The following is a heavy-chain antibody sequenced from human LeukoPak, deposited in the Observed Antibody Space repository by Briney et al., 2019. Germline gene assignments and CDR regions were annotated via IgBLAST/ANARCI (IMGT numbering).Heavy chain of an antibody. D-gene: IGHD3-22*01. CDR3: ARRGYYYDSSGYYSYEGRDY. CDR1: GFTFSSYW. Sequence: GGSLRLSCAASGFTFSSYWMSWVRQAPEKGLEWVANIKQDGSEKYYVDSVKGRFTISRDNAKNSLYLQMNSLRAEDTAVYYCARRGYYYDSSGYYSYEGRDYWGQGTVVTVSS. V-gene: IGHV3-7*01. CDR2: IKQDGSEK. J-gene: IGHJ4*02.